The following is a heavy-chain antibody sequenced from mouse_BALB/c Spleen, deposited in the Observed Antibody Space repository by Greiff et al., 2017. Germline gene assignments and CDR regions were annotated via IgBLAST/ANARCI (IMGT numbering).Heavy chain of an antibody. CDR2: IRLKSNNYET. J-gene: IGHJ2*01. CDR1: GFTFSNYW. V-gene: IGHV6-6*02. D-gene: IGHD2-3*01. CDR3: TRDDGYPFDY. Sequence: EVQLQESGGGLVQPGGSMKLSCVASGFTFSNYWMNWVRQSPEKGLEWVAEIRLKSNNYETHYAESVKGRFTISRDDSKSSVYLQMNNLRAEDTGIYYCTRDDGYPFDYWGQGTTLTVSS.